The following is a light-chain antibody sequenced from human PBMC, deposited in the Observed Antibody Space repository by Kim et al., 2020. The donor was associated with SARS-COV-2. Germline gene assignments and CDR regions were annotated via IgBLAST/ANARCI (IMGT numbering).Light chain of an antibody. V-gene: IGKV3-11*01. CDR2: DAS. CDR3: QQRSNWPRT. Sequence: SPGEGATLSCRASQSVSSNLAWFQQKPGQAPRILIYDASNRATGIPARFSGSGSGTDFTLTISSLESEDFAVYYCQQRSNWPRTFGQGTKVDIK. J-gene: IGKJ1*01. CDR1: QSVSSN.